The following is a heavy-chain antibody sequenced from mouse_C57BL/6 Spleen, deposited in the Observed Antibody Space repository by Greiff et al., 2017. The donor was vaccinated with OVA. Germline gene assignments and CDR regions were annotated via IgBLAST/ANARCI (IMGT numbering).Heavy chain of an antibody. CDR3: ARHEERYYGSSLYYAMDY. CDR1: GYTFTEYT. J-gene: IGHJ4*01. Sequence: VQLQQSGAELVKPGASVKLSCKASGYTFTEYTIHWVKQRSGQGLEWIGWFYPGSGSIKYNENFKDKATLTADKSSSTVYMELSRLTSEDSAVYFCARHEERYYGSSLYYAMDYWGQGTSVTVSS. V-gene: IGHV1-62-2*01. D-gene: IGHD1-1*01. CDR2: FYPGSGSI.